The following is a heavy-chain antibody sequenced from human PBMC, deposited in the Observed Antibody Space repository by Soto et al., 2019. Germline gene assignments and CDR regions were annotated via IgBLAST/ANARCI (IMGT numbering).Heavy chain of an antibody. D-gene: IGHD4-17*01. CDR1: GFTFSSYG. Sequence: QVQLVESGGGVVQPGRSLRLSCAASGFTFSSYGMHWVRQAPGKGLEWVAVISYDGSNKYYADSVKGRFTISRDNSKKTLYQQMNSLRAEDTAVYYCAKTLPTVTTFPPYNWFDPWGQGTLVNVSS. V-gene: IGHV3-30*18. CDR3: AKTLPTVTTFPPYNWFDP. CDR2: ISYDGSNK. J-gene: IGHJ5*02.